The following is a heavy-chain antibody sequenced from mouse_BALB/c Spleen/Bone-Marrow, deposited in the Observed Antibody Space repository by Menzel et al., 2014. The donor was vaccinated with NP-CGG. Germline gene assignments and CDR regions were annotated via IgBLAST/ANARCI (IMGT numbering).Heavy chain of an antibody. V-gene: IGHV14-3*02. CDR2: IDPANGNT. J-gene: IGHJ3*01. D-gene: IGHD2-4*01. Sequence: EAKLVESGAEPVKPGASVKLSCTASGFNIKDTYMHWVKQRPEQGLEWIGRIDPANGNTKYDPKFQGKATITADTSSNTAYLQLSSLTSEDTAVYYCAGLRPRFEFAYWGQGTLVTVSA. CDR3: AGLRPRFEFAY. CDR1: GFNIKDTY.